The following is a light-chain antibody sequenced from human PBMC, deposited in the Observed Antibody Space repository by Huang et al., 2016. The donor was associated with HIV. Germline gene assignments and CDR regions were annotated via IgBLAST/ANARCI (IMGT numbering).Light chain of an antibody. J-gene: IGKJ4*01. CDR2: GVS. CDR1: QSLLHSDGETY. Sequence: DIVMTQTPLSLSVTPGQPASISCKSSQSLLHSDGETYLNWYLHKPGQSPQLLIYGVSNRFAGVPDRFSGSGSGTDFTLRISRVEAEDVGVYYCMQRTQRPLTFGGGTKVEIK. CDR3: MQRTQRPLT. V-gene: IGKV2D-29*02.